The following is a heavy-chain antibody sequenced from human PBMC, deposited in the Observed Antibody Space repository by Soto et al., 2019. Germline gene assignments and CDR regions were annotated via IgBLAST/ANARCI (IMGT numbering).Heavy chain of an antibody. J-gene: IGHJ4*02. Sequence: QVQLVQSGAEVKKPGASVKVSCKASGYTFSNYLLHWVRQAPGQRLEWMGWINAGNGNTKYSQRFQGRVTLTRDTSASTAYMEVSRSRSQEPALYHCAPPSYGSGNFYLGQGTLVTVSS. CDR1: GYTFSNYL. CDR3: APPSYGSGNFY. CDR2: INAGNGNT. D-gene: IGHD3-10*01. V-gene: IGHV1-3*01.